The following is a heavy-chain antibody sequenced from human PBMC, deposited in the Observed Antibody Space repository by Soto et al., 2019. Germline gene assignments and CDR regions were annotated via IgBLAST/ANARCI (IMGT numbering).Heavy chain of an antibody. CDR2: INAGNGNT. Sequence: ASVKVSCKASGYTFTSYAMHWVRQAPGQRLEWMGWINAGNGNTKYSQKFQGRVTITRDTSASTAYMELSSLRSEDTAVYYCAREFVGITVIVVVNSGLDYWGQGTLVTVAS. V-gene: IGHV1-3*01. CDR1: GYTFTSYA. J-gene: IGHJ4*02. D-gene: IGHD3-22*01. CDR3: AREFVGITVIVVVNSGLDY.